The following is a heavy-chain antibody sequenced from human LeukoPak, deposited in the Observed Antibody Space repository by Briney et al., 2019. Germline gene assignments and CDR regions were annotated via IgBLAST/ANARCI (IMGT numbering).Heavy chain of an antibody. D-gene: IGHD4-11*01. J-gene: IGHJ3*02. Sequence: GGSLRLSCAASGLTFSNYAMTWVRQAPGKGLEWVSAISGSGGSTYYADSVKGRFTISRDNSKNTLYLQMNSLRAEDTAVYYCAKDLRRLQGGAFDIWGQGTMVTVSS. CDR3: AKDLRRLQGGAFDI. CDR2: ISGSGGST. CDR1: GLTFSNYA. V-gene: IGHV3-23*01.